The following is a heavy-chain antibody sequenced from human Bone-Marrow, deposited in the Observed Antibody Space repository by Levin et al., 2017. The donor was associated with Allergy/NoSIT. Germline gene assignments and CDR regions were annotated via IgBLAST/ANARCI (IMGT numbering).Heavy chain of an antibody. D-gene: IGHD2-2*01. CDR2: ISGSGGST. J-gene: IGHJ5*02. CDR1: GFTFSSYA. Sequence: GGSLRLSCAASGFTFSSYAMSWVRQAPGKGLEWVSAISGSGGSTYYADSVKGRFTISRDNSKNTLYLQMNSLRAEDTAVYYCAKDGGCSSTSGYHTNWFDPWGQGTLVTVSS. V-gene: IGHV3-23*01. CDR3: AKDGGCSSTSGYHTNWFDP.